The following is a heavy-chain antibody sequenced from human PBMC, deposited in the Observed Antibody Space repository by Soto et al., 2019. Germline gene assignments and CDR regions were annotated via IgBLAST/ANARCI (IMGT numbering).Heavy chain of an antibody. CDR3: ARLYSTRYNSDGLDV. CDR1: GGSVLSTNW. Sequence: QVQLQESGPGLVKPSGTLSLSCGVSGGSVLSTNWWTWVRQPPGKGLEWIGEIYHSGSTNYNPSLKCRVTISLDKSKNQFSLHLGPMTAADTAVYYCARLYSTRYNSDGLDVWGQGTPVTVS. D-gene: IGHD6-13*01. J-gene: IGHJ6*02. CDR2: IYHSGST. V-gene: IGHV4-4*02.